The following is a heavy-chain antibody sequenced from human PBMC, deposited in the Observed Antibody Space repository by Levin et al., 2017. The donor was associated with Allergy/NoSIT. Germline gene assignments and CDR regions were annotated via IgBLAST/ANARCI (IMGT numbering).Heavy chain of an antibody. V-gene: IGHV1-18*01. CDR3: ARTYYDILPGYYFFDY. D-gene: IGHD3-9*01. Sequence: GASVKVSCKASGYTFNSYDISWVRQAPGQGLEWMGWISGYNGNTNYAQKLQGRVTLTTDTSTSTAYMELRSLRSDDTAVYYCARTYYDILPGYYFFDYWGQGTLVTVSS. J-gene: IGHJ4*02. CDR2: ISGYNGNT. CDR1: GYTFNSYD.